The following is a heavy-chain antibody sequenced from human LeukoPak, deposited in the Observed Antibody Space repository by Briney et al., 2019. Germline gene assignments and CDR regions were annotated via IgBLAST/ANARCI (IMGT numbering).Heavy chain of an antibody. CDR3: ARAREYSSSSSAFDI. J-gene: IGHJ3*02. CDR2: IIPIFGTA. D-gene: IGHD6-6*01. CDR1: GGTFSSYA. V-gene: IGHV1-69*05. Sequence: ASVKVSCQASGGTFSSYAISWVRQAPGQGLEWMGGIIPIFGTANYAQKFQGRVTITTDESTSTAYMELSSLRSEDTAVYYCARAREYSSSSSAFDIWGQGTMVTVSS.